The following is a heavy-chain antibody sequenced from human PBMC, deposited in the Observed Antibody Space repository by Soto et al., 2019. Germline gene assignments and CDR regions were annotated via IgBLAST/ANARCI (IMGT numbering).Heavy chain of an antibody. V-gene: IGHV1-69*08. CDR3: AREGPSDAFDI. CDR2: IIPILGIA. J-gene: IGHJ3*02. Sequence: QVQLVQSGAEVKKPGSSVKVSCKASGGTFSSYTISWVRQAPGQGLEWMGRIIPILGIANYAQKFQGRVTITADKSTSTAYMELSSLRSEDTAVYYCAREGPSDAFDIWAQGTMVTVSS. CDR1: GGTFSSYT.